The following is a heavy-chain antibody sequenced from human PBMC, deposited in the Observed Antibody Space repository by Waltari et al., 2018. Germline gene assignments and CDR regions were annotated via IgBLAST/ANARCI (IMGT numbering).Heavy chain of an antibody. CDR3: AREEGIVGASTFDY. J-gene: IGHJ4*02. CDR1: GYTFTGCY. CDR2: INPNSGAT. D-gene: IGHD1-26*01. V-gene: IGHV1-2*02. Sequence: QVQLVQSGAEVKKSGASVRFSCKASGYTFTGCYMHWVRQAPGQGLEWMGWINPNSGATNYAQKFQGRVTMTRDTSIGTAYMELTSLRSDDAAVYYCAREEGIVGASTFDYWGQGTLVTVSS.